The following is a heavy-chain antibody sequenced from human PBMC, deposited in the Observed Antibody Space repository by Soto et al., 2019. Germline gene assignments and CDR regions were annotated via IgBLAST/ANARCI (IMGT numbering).Heavy chain of an antibody. J-gene: IGHJ5*02. CDR1: GFTFSDAW. D-gene: IGHD2-15*01. Sequence: PGGSLRLSCGASGFTFSDAWMSWVRQAPGKGLDWVGRIKSKSDGGTTEYAAPVRGRFTISRDDSKNTLYLQMNSLKTEDTAVYYCTTDLWRIAVVVGSTGYFNPWGQGTPVTV. CDR2: IKSKSDGGTT. V-gene: IGHV3-15*01. CDR3: TTDLWRIAVVVGSTGYFNP.